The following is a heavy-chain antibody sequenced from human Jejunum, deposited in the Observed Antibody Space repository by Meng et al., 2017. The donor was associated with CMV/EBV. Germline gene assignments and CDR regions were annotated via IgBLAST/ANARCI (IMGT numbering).Heavy chain of an antibody. Sequence: GFRINHYAMSWVRQAPGKGLEWVSVIYSGANIAYYADSVKGRFTVSRDNSKNTVYLQMESLRAEDTAVYYCAKGNLAYRDTHGDYWGQGTLVTVSS. CDR3: AKGNLAYRDTHGDY. CDR1: GFRINHYA. D-gene: IGHD3-10*01. V-gene: IGHV3-23*03. J-gene: IGHJ4*02. CDR2: IYSGANIA.